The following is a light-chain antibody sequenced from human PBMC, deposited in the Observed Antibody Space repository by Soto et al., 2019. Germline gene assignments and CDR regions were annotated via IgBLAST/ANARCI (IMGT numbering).Light chain of an antibody. V-gene: IGLV2-23*02. Sequence: QSALTQPASVSGSPGQSITISCTGTSSDVGSYNLVSWYQQHPGKAPKLMIYEVSKRPSGVSNRFSGSKSGNTASLTISGVQAEDEADYYCCSYAGSSTSVVFGGGTKVTVL. CDR1: SSDVGSYNL. J-gene: IGLJ2*01. CDR3: CSYAGSSTSVV. CDR2: EVS.